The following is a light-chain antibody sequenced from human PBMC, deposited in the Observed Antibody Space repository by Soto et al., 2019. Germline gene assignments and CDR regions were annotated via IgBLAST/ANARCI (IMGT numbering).Light chain of an antibody. CDR3: QQRSTWPYT. CDR1: QSVSSY. J-gene: IGKJ2*01. Sequence: EIVLTQSPATLSLSPGERATLSCRARQSVSSYLAWYQQKPGQAPRLLIYDASNRATGIPARFRGSGSGTDFTLTISSLEPEDFAVYYCQQRSTWPYTFGQGTKLEIK. V-gene: IGKV3-11*01. CDR2: DAS.